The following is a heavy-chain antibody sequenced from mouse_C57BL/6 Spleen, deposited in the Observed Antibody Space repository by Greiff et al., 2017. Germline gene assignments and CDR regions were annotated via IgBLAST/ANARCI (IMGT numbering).Heavy chain of an antibody. CDR3: ARSGLMGYFFDY. J-gene: IGHJ2*01. D-gene: IGHD2-3*01. V-gene: IGHV1-53*01. CDR2: INPSNGGT. Sequence: VQLQQPGTELVKPGASVKLSCKASGYTFTSYWMHWVKQRPGQGLEWIGNINPSNGGTNYNEKFKSKATVTVDKSSSTAYMQLSSLTSEDSAVYYCARSGLMGYFFDYWGQGTTLTVSS. CDR1: GYTFTSYW.